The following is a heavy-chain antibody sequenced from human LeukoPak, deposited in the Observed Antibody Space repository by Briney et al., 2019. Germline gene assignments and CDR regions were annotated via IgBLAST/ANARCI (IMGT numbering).Heavy chain of an antibody. Sequence: GGSLRLSCAASGFTVSSNYMTWVRQAPGKGPEWVLIIYSGGTTYYADSVKGRFTISRDNAKNSLYLQMNSLRAEDTAVYYCARGLAVTMADYWGQGTLVTVSS. CDR3: ARGLAVTMADY. V-gene: IGHV3-53*01. J-gene: IGHJ4*02. CDR2: IYSGGTT. D-gene: IGHD4-17*01. CDR1: GFTVSSNY.